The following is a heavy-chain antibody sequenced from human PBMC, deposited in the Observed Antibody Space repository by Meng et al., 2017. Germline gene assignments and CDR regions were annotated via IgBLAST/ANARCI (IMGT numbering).Heavy chain of an antibody. CDR2: ISSSSSYI. Sequence: VELGGAWGFLVKTGGSLRILWAVYGFTFSSYSMNLVRQAPVNGLEWVSSISSSSSYISYADSVKGRFTISRDNAKNSLYLQMNSLRAEDTAVYYCARDRQWLVGGAFDIWGQGTMVTVSS. V-gene: IGHV3-21*01. D-gene: IGHD6-19*01. CDR3: ARDRQWLVGGAFDI. J-gene: IGHJ3*02. CDR1: GFTFSSYS.